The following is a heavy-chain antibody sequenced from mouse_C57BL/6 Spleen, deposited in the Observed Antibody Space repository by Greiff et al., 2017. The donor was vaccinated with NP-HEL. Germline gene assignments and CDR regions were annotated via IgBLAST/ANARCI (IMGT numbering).Heavy chain of an antibody. CDR2: IYPGDGDT. Sequence: QVQLQQSGPELVKPGASVKISCKASGYAFSSSWMNWVKQRPGKGLEWIGRIYPGDGDTNYNGKFKGKATLTADKSSSTAYMQLSSLTSEDSAVYFCAWGYDGYYGFAYWGQGTLVTVSA. D-gene: IGHD2-3*01. CDR1: GYAFSSSW. J-gene: IGHJ3*01. V-gene: IGHV1-82*01. CDR3: AWGYDGYYGFAY.